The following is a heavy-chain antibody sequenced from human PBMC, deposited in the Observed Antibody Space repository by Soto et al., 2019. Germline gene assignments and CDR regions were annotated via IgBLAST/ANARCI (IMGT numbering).Heavy chain of an antibody. Sequence: PGGSLRLSCAASGFTFSSYWMSWVRQAPGKGLEWVANIKQDGSEEYYVDSVKGRFTISRDNAKNSLYLQMNSLRAEDTAVYYCARDGGDDYGDYVAFDIWGQGTMVTVSS. J-gene: IGHJ3*02. CDR3: ARDGGDDYGDYVAFDI. CDR2: IKQDGSEE. V-gene: IGHV3-7*03. D-gene: IGHD4-17*01. CDR1: GFTFSSYW.